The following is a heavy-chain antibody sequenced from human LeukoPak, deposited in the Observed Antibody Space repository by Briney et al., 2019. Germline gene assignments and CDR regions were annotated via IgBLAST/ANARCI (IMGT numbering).Heavy chain of an antibody. D-gene: IGHD3-10*01. J-gene: IGHJ4*02. CDR1: GFTFSSYW. V-gene: IGHV3-74*01. CDR3: ARDPHPVSDYGSGSHDY. Sequence: GGSLRLSCAASGFTFSSYWMHWVRQAPGKGLVWVSRINTAGSSATYADSVKGRFTISRDNAKNTLYLQMNSLRAEDTAVYYCARDPHPVSDYGSGSHDYWGQGTLVTVSS. CDR2: INTAGSSA.